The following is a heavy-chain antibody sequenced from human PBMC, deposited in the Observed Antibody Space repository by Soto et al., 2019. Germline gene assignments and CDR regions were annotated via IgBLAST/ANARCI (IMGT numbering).Heavy chain of an antibody. CDR2: INCSGST. CDR3: ARVPSIVLLPAAHFDY. J-gene: IGHJ4*02. Sequence: QVQLQESGPGLVKPSQTLSLTCTVSGGSISSGDYYWSWIRQPPGKGLEWIGYINCSGSTYYNPSLKSRVTISVDTSKNQFSLKLSSVTAADTAVYYCARVPSIVLLPAAHFDYWGQGTLVTVSS. V-gene: IGHV4-30-4*01. D-gene: IGHD2-2*01. CDR1: GGSISSGDYY.